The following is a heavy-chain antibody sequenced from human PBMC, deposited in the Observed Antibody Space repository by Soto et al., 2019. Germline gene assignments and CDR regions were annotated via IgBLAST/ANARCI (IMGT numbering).Heavy chain of an antibody. CDR1: GGSISSSSYY. V-gene: IGHV4-39*01. Sequence: QLQLQESGPGLVKPSEALSLTCSVSGGSISSSSYYWGWIRQPPGKGLEWIGSIYYSGSTYYNPSLKSRFTQSIDQSKKPFSLKLSSLTAAGTAVDYCARLEGLGTISYYFDFWGQGTLVTVSS. CDR3: ARLEGLGTISYYFDF. J-gene: IGHJ4*02. CDR2: IYYSGST. D-gene: IGHD3-9*01.